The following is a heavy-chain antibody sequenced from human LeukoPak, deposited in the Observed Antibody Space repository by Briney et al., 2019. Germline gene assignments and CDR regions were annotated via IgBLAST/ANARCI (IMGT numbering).Heavy chain of an antibody. CDR2: IRSKANSYAT. CDR3: TRRRYYDILTGYYGMDV. D-gene: IGHD3-9*01. J-gene: IGHJ6*02. V-gene: IGHV3-73*01. Sequence: GGSLRLSCAASGFTFSGSAMHWVRQASGKGLERVGRIRSKANSYATAYAASVKGRFTISRDDSKNTAYLQMNSLKTEDTAVYYCTRRRYYDILTGYYGMDVWGQGTTVTVSS. CDR1: GFTFSGSA.